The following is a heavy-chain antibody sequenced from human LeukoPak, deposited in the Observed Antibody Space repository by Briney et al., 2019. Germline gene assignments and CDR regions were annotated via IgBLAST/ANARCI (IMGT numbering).Heavy chain of an antibody. J-gene: IGHJ6*02. D-gene: IGHD3-3*01. CDR2: IIPIFGTA. Sequence: ASVKVSCKASGGTFSSYAISWVRQAPGQGLEWMGGIIPIFGTANYAQKFQGRVTITADESTSTAYMELSSLRSEDTAVYYCARGTIFGVVIPVYYYYGMDVWGQGTTVTVSS. CDR3: ARGTIFGVVIPVYYYYGMDV. CDR1: GGTFSSYA. V-gene: IGHV1-69*13.